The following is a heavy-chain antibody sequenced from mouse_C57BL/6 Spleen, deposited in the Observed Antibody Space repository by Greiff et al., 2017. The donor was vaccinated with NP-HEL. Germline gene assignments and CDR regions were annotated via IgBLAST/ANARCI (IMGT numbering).Heavy chain of an antibody. J-gene: IGHJ4*01. Sequence: VKLMESGAELVKPGASVKMSCKASGYTFTSYWITWVKQRPGQGLEWIGDIYPGSGSTNYNEKFKSKATLTVDTSSSTAYMQLSSLTSEDSAVYYCARGLITTVKGAMDYWGQGTSVTVSS. V-gene: IGHV1-55*01. D-gene: IGHD1-1*01. CDR1: GYTFTSYW. CDR2: IYPGSGST. CDR3: ARGLITTVKGAMDY.